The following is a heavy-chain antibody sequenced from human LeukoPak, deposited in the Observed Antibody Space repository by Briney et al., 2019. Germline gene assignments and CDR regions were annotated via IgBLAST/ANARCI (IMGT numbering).Heavy chain of an antibody. J-gene: IGHJ4*02. CDR3: ARARQLWLPSDY. V-gene: IGHV4-34*01. CDR2: INHSGST. CDR1: GGSFNSGY. D-gene: IGHD5-18*01. Sequence: MSSETLSLTCTVSGGSFNSGYWSWLRQPPGKGLGWIGEINHSGSTNYNPSLQSRVTISVDTSKNQFSLKLSSVTAADTAVYYCARARQLWLPSDYWGQGTLVTVFS.